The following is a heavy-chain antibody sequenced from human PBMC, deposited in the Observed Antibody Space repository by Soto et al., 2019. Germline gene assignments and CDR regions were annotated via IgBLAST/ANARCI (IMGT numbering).Heavy chain of an antibody. Sequence: SETLSLTCTLSGDSISSYYWTWIRQPPGKGLEWIGYGHYSGSSKYNPSLKSRVSISVDTSKNQFSLKLSSVTAADTAFYYCSRDLGSVLSDWGQGTLVTVSS. J-gene: IGHJ4*02. CDR1: GDSISSYY. CDR3: SRDLGSVLSD. V-gene: IGHV4-59*01. CDR2: GHYSGSS. D-gene: IGHD2-8*02.